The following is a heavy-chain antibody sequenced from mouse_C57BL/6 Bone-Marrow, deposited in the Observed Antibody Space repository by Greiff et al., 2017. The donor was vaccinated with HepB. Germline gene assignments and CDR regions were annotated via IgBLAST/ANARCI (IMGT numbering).Heavy chain of an antibody. D-gene: IGHD1-1*01. J-gene: IGHJ4*01. CDR2: IDPANGNT. Sequence: EVKLVESVAELVRPGASVKLSCTASGFNIKNTYMHWVKQRPEQGLEWIGRIDPANGNTKYAPKFQGKATITADTSSNTAYLQLSSLTSEDTAIYYCARIPLFYYGSRRYAMDYWGQGTSVTVSS. V-gene: IGHV14-3*01. CDR3: ARIPLFYYGSRRYAMDY. CDR1: GFNIKNTY.